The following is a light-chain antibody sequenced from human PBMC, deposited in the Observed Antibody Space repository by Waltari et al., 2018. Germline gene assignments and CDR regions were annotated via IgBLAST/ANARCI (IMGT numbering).Light chain of an antibody. Sequence: FMLTQPHSVSESPGKTVTISCTRSSGNIATTYVQWYQQRPGSAPTKVRYEDNQRPAWVPDRFSGSIYSSSNSAALIISGLKAEDEADYYCQSFDSSHVVFGGGTKLTVL. CDR1: SGNIATTY. CDR3: QSFDSSHVV. V-gene: IGLV6-57*03. J-gene: IGLJ2*01. CDR2: EDN.